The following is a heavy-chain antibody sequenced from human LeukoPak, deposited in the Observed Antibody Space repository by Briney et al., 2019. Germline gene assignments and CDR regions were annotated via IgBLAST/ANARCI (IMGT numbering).Heavy chain of an antibody. Sequence: GGSLRLSCVASGFIFSDYSMIWLRPAPGKGLEWVSYITSSSTTIYDADSVKGRFTISRDNAKNSLYLQTNSLRVEDTAVYYCARDRSTATIDAFDIWGQGAMVTVSS. CDR3: ARDRSTATIDAFDI. D-gene: IGHD4-17*01. V-gene: IGHV3-48*04. CDR1: GFIFSDYS. J-gene: IGHJ3*02. CDR2: ITSSSTTI.